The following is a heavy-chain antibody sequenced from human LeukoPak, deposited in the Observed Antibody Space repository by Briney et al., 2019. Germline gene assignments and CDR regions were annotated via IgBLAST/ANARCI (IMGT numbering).Heavy chain of an antibody. CDR1: GASISSYY. CDR3: ARHDMDVSGGGLDYFDY. Sequence: SETLSLTCTVSGASISSYYWSWIRQAPGKGLEWIGYIYYSGSTNYNPSLKSRVAISVDTSKNQFSLKLTSVTAADTAVYYCARHDMDVSGGGLDYFDYWGQGTLVTVSS. V-gene: IGHV4-59*08. D-gene: IGHD3-9*01. CDR2: IYYSGST. J-gene: IGHJ4*02.